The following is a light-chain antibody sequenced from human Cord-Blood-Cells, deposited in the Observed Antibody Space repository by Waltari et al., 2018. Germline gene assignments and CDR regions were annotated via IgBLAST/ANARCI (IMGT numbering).Light chain of an antibody. CDR2: EGS. Sequence: SALTQPASVSRSPGQSITLSCTVTSCDVRSCNLVSWSQQHPGKAPKLMIYEGSKRPSGVSNRFSGSKSGNTASLTISGLQAEDEADYYCCSYAGSSTFHVVFGGGTKLTVL. J-gene: IGLJ2*01. V-gene: IGLV2-23*03. CDR1: SCDVRSCNL. CDR3: CSYAGSSTFHVV.